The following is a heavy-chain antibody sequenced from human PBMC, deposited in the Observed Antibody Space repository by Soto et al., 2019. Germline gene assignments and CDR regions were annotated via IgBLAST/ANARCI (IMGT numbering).Heavy chain of an antibody. CDR1: GGSISSSSYF. D-gene: IGHD2-15*01. CDR2: LYFRGIT. V-gene: IGHV4-39*02. J-gene: IGHJ4*02. Sequence: QLQLPESGPGLVTPSETLFLTCTVSGGSISSSSYFWGWIRQPPGKVLEWIGTLYFRGITYNNPSLKSRFTITVNTTRTHLSLNLNSVTSADTAANYRARTKGGCSGGGICPDAYWGQGTLVSVS. CDR3: ARTKGGCSGGGICPDAY.